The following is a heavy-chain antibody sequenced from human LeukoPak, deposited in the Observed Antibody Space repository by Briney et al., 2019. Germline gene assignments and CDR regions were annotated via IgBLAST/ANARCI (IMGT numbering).Heavy chain of an antibody. CDR1: GFTFSRFG. V-gene: IGHV3-33*06. D-gene: IGHD2-2*01. CDR2: IWYDGSNK. Sequence: GRSLRLSCAASGFTFSRFGMHWVRQAPGKGLEWVAVIWYDGSNKDYADSVKGRFTISRDNSKNTLYLQMNSLRAEDTAVYYCAKDKVPAANRKPRYGMDVWGQGTTVTVFS. J-gene: IGHJ6*02. CDR3: AKDKVPAANRKPRYGMDV.